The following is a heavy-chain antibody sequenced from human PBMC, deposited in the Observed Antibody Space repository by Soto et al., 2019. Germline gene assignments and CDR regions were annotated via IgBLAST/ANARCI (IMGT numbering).Heavy chain of an antibody. CDR1: GYTFTSYG. CDR2: TSAYNGNT. V-gene: IGHV1-18*01. J-gene: IGHJ6*02. Sequence: ASVKVSCKASGYTFTSYGISWVRQAPGQGLEWMGWTSAYNGNTNYAQKLQGRVTMTTDTSTSTAYMELRSLRSDDTAVYYCARDSPIQWELLYYYYYYGMDVWGQGTTVTVSS. CDR3: ARDSPIQWELLYYYYYYGMDV. D-gene: IGHD1-26*01.